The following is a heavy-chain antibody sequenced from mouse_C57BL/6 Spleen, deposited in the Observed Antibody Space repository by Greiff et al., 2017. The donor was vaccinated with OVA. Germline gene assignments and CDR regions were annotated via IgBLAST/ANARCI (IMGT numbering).Heavy chain of an antibody. V-gene: IGHV2-9*01. CDR2: IWGGGST. Sequence: QVQLQQSGPGLVAPPQRLSITCPVSGFSLTSYGVDWARQPPGKGLEWLGVIWGGGSTNYNSDLRSRLSISKDNSKSQVFLKMNSLQTDDTAMYYCAKRGSSLYWYFDVWGTGTTVTVSS. D-gene: IGHD1-1*01. J-gene: IGHJ1*03. CDR1: GFSLTSYG. CDR3: AKRGSSLYWYFDV.